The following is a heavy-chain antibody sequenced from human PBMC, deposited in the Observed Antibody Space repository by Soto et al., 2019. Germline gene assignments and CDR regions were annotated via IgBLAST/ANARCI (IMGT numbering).Heavy chain of an antibody. D-gene: IGHD2-2*01. CDR2: INANSGNT. J-gene: IGHJ5*02. CDR3: ARDGKGYCSSTSCQNWFDP. V-gene: IGHV1-18*04. CDR1: GYTFTIYY. Sequence: ASVKVSCKASGYTFTIYYMHWVRQAPGQGLEWMGRINANSGNTNYAQKLQGRVTMTTDTSTSTAYMELRSLRSDDTAVYYCARDGKGYCSSTSCQNWFDPWGQGTLVTVSS.